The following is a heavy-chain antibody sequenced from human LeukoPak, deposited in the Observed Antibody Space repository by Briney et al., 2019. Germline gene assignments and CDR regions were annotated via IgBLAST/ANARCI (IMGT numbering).Heavy chain of an antibody. J-gene: IGHJ4*02. V-gene: IGHV1-2*02. CDR3: ARESTARANDY. CDR1: EDTFTDYY. Sequence: GASVKVSCKASEDTFTDYYFHWVRQAPGQGLEWMGWIYPNSGGTNYAQKFQGRVTMTRDTSISTAYMELSRLRSDDTAVYYCARESTARANDYWGQGTLVTVSS. D-gene: IGHD4/OR15-4a*01. CDR2: IYPNSGGT.